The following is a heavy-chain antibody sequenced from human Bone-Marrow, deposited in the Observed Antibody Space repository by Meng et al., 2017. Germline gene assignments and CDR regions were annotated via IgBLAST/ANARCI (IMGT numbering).Heavy chain of an antibody. CDR1: GYTFTSYA. Sequence: EVNQLGASFMVSYKACGYTFTSYAMHWVRQAPGQRLEWMGWINAGNGNTKYSQKFQGRVTITRDTSASTAYMELSSLRSEDTAVYYCARGNTYYDILTIDYWGQGTLVTVSS. D-gene: IGHD3-9*01. CDR3: ARGNTYYDILTIDY. CDR2: INAGNGNT. V-gene: IGHV1-3*01. J-gene: IGHJ4*02.